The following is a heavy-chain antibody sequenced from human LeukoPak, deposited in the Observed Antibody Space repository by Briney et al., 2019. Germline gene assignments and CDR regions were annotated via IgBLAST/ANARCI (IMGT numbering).Heavy chain of an antibody. J-gene: IGHJ4*02. CDR1: GGSFSGYY. Sequence: SDTLSLTGAVYGGSFSGYYWSWIHQPPGKGLEWIGEINHSGSTNYNPSLKSRVTISVDTSKNQFSLKLSSVTAADTAVYYCARVGQGIDYWGQGTLVTVSS. CDR2: INHSGST. D-gene: IGHD6-13*01. CDR3: ARVGQGIDY. V-gene: IGHV4-34*01.